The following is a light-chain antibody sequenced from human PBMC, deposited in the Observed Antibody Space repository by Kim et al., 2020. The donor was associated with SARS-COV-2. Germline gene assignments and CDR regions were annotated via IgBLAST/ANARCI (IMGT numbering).Light chain of an antibody. J-gene: IGLJ3*02. CDR1: SNNVGDQG. CDR3: SAWDSSLSAWV. V-gene: IGLV10-54*01. Sequence: LTQPPSVSKDLRQTATLTCTGNSNNVGDQGATWLQQHQGHPPKLLFYGNNNRPSGISERLSASRSGNTASLTIAGLQPEDEADYYCSAWDSSLSAWVFGGGTQLTVL. CDR2: GNN.